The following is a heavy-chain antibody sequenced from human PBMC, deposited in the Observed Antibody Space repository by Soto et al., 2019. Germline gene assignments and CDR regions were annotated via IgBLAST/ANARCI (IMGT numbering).Heavy chain of an antibody. V-gene: IGHV5-10-1*01. CDR3: PRSPRYYYYGMDV. CDR1: GYSFTSYW. J-gene: IGHJ6*02. CDR2: IDPSDSYT. Sequence: GSLKMSCKASGYSFTSYWISWVRQTPGKGLEWMGRIDPSDSYTNYSPSFQGHVTISADKSISTAYLQWSSLKASDTAMYYCPRSPRYYYYGMDVWGQGTTVTVSS.